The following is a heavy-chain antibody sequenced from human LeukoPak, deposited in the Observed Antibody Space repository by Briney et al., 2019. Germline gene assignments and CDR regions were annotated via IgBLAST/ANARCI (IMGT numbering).Heavy chain of an antibody. CDR3: ARVHCSSTSCYFDY. J-gene: IGHJ4*02. CDR2: INPNSGGT. D-gene: IGHD2-2*01. CDR1: GYTFTGYY. Sequence: ASVNVSCKASGYTFTGYYMHWVRQAPGQGLEWMGWINPNSGGTNYAQKFQGWVTMTRDTSISTAYMELSRLRSDDTAVYYCARVHCSSTSCYFDYWGQGTLVTVSS. V-gene: IGHV1-2*04.